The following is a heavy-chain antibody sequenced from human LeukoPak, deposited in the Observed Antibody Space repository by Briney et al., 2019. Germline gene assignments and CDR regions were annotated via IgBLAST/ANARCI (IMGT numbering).Heavy chain of an antibody. V-gene: IGHV3-74*01. J-gene: IGHJ4*02. CDR3: ARVTYYYDSPPRY. Sequence: GGSLRLSCAASGFTFSSYWMHWVRQAPGKGLVWVSRINSDGSSTNYADSVKSRFTISRDNAKHSLYLQMNSLRAEDTAVYYCARVTYYYDSPPRYWGQGTLVTVSS. CDR2: INSDGSST. CDR1: GFTFSSYW. D-gene: IGHD3-22*01.